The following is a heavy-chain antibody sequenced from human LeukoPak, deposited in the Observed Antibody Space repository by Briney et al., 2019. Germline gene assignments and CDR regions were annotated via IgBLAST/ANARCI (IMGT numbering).Heavy chain of an antibody. V-gene: IGHV4-61*02. CDR2: IYTSGST. D-gene: IGHD6-19*01. CDR3: ARQSGGSGHDY. J-gene: IGHJ4*02. Sequence: SETLSLTCTVSGGSISSGSYYWSWIRQPAGKGLEWIGRIYTSGSTYYNPSLKSRVTISVDTSKNQFSLKLSSVTAADTAVYYCARQSGGSGHDYWGQGTLVTASS. CDR1: GGSISSGSYY.